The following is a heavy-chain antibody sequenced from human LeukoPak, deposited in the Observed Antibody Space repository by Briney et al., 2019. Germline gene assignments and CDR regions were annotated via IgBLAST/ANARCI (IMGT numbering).Heavy chain of an antibody. CDR3: ARGGKYYDFWSGYYTGIGWFDP. V-gene: IGHV4-59*12. D-gene: IGHD3-3*01. CDR2: IHYTGST. J-gene: IGHJ5*02. CDR1: GGSISSYY. Sequence: SETLSLTCTVSGGSISSYYWSCIRQPPRKGLEWVGYIHYTGSTNYNPSLKSRVTISVDTSKNQFSLKLSSVTAADTAVYYCARGGKYYDFWSGYYTGIGWFDPWGQGTLVTVSS.